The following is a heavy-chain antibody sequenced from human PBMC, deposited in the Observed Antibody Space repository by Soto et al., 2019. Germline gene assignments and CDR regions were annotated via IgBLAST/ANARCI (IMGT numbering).Heavy chain of an antibody. CDR2: IYYSGST. V-gene: IGHV4-31*03. J-gene: IGHJ5*02. CDR1: VGAISSGGYY. Sequence: TLSLTFPVSVGAISSGGYYWSWIRQHPGKGLEWIGYIYYSGSTYYNPSLKSRVTISVDTSKNQFSLKLSSVTAADTAVYYCARDRRRNWFDPWGQGTLVTVSS. CDR3: ARDRRRNWFDP.